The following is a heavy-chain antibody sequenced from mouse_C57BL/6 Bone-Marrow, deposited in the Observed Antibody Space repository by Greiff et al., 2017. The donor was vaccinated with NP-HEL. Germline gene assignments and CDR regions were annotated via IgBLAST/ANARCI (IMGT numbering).Heavy chain of an antibody. CDR1: GYTFTSYG. D-gene: IGHD1-1*01. J-gene: IGHJ3*01. V-gene: IGHV1-81*01. CDR2: IYPRSGNT. CDR3: AREGGYYYGSSYWFAY. Sequence: QVQLQQSGAELARPGASVKLSCKASGYTFTSYGISWVKQRTGQGLEWIGEIYPRSGNTYYNEKFKGKATLTADKSSSTAYMELRSLTSEDSAVYVCAREGGYYYGSSYWFAYWGQGTLVTVSA.